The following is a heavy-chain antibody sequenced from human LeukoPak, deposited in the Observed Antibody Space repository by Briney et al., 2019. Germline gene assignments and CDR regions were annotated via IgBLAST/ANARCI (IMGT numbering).Heavy chain of an antibody. CDR2: IRSNGETT. CDR3: AKGQELDDGVFDS. CDR1: GFTFSSIA. D-gene: IGHD1-1*01. Sequence: GGSLRLSCAASGFTFSSIAMTWVRQAPGKGLEWVSTIRSNGETTYNADYVKGRFTISRDNSKKTLYLQLNNLRVEDTAIYYCAKGQELDDGVFDSWGQGTLVTVSS. V-gene: IGHV3-23*01. J-gene: IGHJ4*02.